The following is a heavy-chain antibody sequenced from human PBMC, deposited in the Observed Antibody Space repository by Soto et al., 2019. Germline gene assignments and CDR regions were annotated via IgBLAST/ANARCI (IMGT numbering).Heavy chain of an antibody. Sequence: SETLSLTCTVSGGSISSGGYYWSWIRQHPGKGLEWIGYIYYSGSTYYNPSLKSRVTISVDTSKNQFSLKLSSVTAADTAVYYCARGVVTDMGASNWFDTWGQGTLVTVSS. CDR1: GGSISSGGYY. CDR2: IYYSGST. J-gene: IGHJ5*02. V-gene: IGHV4-31*03. D-gene: IGHD2-21*02. CDR3: ARGVVTDMGASNWFDT.